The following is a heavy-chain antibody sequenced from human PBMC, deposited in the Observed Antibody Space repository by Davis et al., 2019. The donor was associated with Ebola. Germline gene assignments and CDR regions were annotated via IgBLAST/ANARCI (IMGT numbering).Heavy chain of an antibody. V-gene: IGHV1-2*04. J-gene: IGHJ6*03. CDR1: GYTFTGYY. D-gene: IGHD3-3*01. Sequence: AASVKVSCKASGYTFTGYYIHWVRQAPGQGLEWMGWINPNSGDTKSARKFQGWLTMTRDTSITTAFMELSRLKSVDTAVYYCARGRVDFWSAYQPSYYEFYLDVWGKGTTVTVSS. CDR2: INPNSGDT. CDR3: ARGRVDFWSAYQPSYYEFYLDV.